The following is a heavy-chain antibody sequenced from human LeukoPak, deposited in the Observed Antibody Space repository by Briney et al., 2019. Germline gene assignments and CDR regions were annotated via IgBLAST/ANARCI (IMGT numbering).Heavy chain of an antibody. D-gene: IGHD1-26*01. CDR1: GFTFSSYW. CDR3: ARDLSGWELQEY. Sequence: SGGSLRLSCAASGFTFSSYWMSWVRQAPGKGLEWVANIKQDGSEKYYVDSVKGRFTISRDNAKNPLFLQMNSLRAEDTAVYYCARDLSGWELQEYWGQGTLVTVSS. V-gene: IGHV3-7*01. CDR2: IKQDGSEK. J-gene: IGHJ4*02.